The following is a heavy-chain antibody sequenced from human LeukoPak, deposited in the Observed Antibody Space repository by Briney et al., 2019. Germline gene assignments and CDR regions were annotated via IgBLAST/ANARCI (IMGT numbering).Heavy chain of an antibody. J-gene: IGHJ4*02. CDR3: TTDLEYCSGGSCYPN. CDR1: VVTFSNAW. Sequence: GGSLRLSCAASVVTFSNAWRGWVSEAPGKGREWVGRIKSKTDGGTTDYAAPVKGRFTISRDDSKNTLYLQMNSLKTEDTAVYYCTTDLEYCSGGSCYPNWGQGTLVTVSS. D-gene: IGHD2-15*01. CDR2: IKSKTDGGTT. V-gene: IGHV3-15*01.